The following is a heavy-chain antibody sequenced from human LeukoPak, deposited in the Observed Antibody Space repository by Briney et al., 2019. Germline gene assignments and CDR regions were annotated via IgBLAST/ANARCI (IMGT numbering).Heavy chain of an antibody. CDR2: IYSDGGT. V-gene: IGHV3-53*01. J-gene: IGHJ4*02. CDR1: GFTVSSNY. Sequence: PGGSLRLSCAASGFTVSSNYMSWVRQAPGKGLDWVSVIYSDGGTYYADSVKGRFTISRDNSQNTLSLQMNSLRAEDTAFYYCAKDKNGPETWGQGTLVTVSS. D-gene: IGHD1-14*01. CDR3: AKDKNGPET.